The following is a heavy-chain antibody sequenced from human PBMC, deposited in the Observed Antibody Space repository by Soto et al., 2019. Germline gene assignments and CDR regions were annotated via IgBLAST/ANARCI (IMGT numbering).Heavy chain of an antibody. V-gene: IGHV4-61*01. D-gene: IGHD6-19*01. CDR2: IYYSGST. CDR1: GGSVSSGSYY. J-gene: IGHJ6*02. Sequence: QVQLQESGPGLVKPSETLSLTCTVSGGSVSSGSYYWSWIRQPPGKGLEWIGYIYYSGSTNYNPSLRGRVTISVATSVPRFSLRLSSVTAADTAVYYCARGIEGWYQGRSYSGMDVWGQGTTVTVSS. CDR3: ARGIEGWYQGRSYSGMDV.